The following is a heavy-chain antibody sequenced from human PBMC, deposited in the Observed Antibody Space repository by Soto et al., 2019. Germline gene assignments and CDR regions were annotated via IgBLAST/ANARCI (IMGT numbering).Heavy chain of an antibody. CDR2: ISAYNGNT. CDR3: AREIYCTNGVCSYWFDP. Sequence: VKGSLQGSGYPFSSYGIYRGRQAPRQELEWMGWISAYNGNTNYAQKLQGRVTMTTDTSTSTAYMELRSLRSDDTAVYYCAREIYCTNGVCSYWFDPWGQGTLGTVSS. CDR1: GYPFSSYG. V-gene: IGHV1-18*01. J-gene: IGHJ5*02. D-gene: IGHD2-8*01.